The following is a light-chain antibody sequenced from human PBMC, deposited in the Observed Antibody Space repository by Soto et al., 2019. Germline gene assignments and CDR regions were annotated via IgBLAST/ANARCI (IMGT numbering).Light chain of an antibody. V-gene: IGLV2-18*02. CDR2: EVT. Sequence: QSALTQPPSVSGSPGQSVTISCTGTSSDVGSYNRVSWYQQPPGTAPKLMIYEVTNRPSGVPDRFSGSKSDNTASLTISGLQAEDEAYYFCSSFTSSRTLVFGGGTKVTVL. J-gene: IGLJ2*01. CDR3: SSFTSSRTLV. CDR1: SSDVGSYNR.